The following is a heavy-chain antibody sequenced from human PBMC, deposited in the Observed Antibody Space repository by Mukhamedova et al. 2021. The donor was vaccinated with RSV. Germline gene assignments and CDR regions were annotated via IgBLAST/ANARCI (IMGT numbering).Heavy chain of an antibody. CDR3: ARHFYADYDVFDV. CDR1: SNYA. CDR2: ISYDGSNK. D-gene: IGHD4-17*01. Sequence: SNYAMHWVRQAPGKGLQWVALISYDGSNKYYTDSVKGRFTISRDNSKNTLYLQMDSLRAEDTAVYYCARHFYADYDVFDVWGQGT. V-gene: IGHV3-30*04. J-gene: IGHJ3*01.